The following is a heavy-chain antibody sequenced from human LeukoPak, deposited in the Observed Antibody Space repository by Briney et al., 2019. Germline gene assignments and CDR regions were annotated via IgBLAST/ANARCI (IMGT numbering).Heavy chain of an antibody. CDR3: ATEYSNGRFDY. CDR1: GFSFSSYC. CDR2: INSDGSST. J-gene: IGHJ4*02. V-gene: IGHV3-74*01. D-gene: IGHD6-19*01. Sequence: GGPLRLSCGASGFSFSSYCMHWVRQAPGKGLVWVSSINSDGSSTSYADSVKGRFTISRDNAKNTLYLQMTSLRAEDTAVYYCATEYSNGRFDYWGQGTLVTVSS.